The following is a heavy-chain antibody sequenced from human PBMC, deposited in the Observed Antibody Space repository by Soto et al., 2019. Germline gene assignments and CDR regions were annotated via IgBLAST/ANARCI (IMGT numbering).Heavy chain of an antibody. Sequence: SETLSLTCTVSGGSISSGDYYWSWIRQPPGKGLEWIGYIYYSGVTYYNPSLKSRVSISVDTSKNQFSLKLSSVTAADTAMYYCARDLRGRGSGRFDPWGQGTLVTVSS. CDR3: ARDLRGRGSGRFDP. D-gene: IGHD3-10*01. J-gene: IGHJ5*02. CDR1: GGSISSGDYY. V-gene: IGHV4-30-4*01. CDR2: IYYSGVT.